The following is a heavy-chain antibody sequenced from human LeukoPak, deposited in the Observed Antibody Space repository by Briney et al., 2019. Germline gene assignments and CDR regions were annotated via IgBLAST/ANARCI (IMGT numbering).Heavy chain of an antibody. V-gene: IGHV3-30*03. CDR3: ATVRDRGYYFNY. Sequence: ASXFTXXNYAMHWVRQAPGXGLQWVAFISYDESDKFYADSVKGRFTLSRDNSKNTVYLQMNSLRAEDTAVYYCATVRDRGYYFNYWGQGTLVTVSS. J-gene: IGHJ4*02. CDR2: ISYDESDK. CDR1: XFTXXNYA. D-gene: IGHD3-22*01.